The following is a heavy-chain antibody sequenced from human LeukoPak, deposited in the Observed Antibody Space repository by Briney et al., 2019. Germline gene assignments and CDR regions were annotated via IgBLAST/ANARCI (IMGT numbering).Heavy chain of an antibody. CDR2: IYYSGST. CDR3: ARGVVGAIDY. J-gene: IGHJ4*02. Sequence: KPSETLSLTCTVSGGSISSSSYYWGWIRQPPGKGLEWIGYIYYSGSTNYNPSLKSRVTISVDTSKNQFSLKLSSVTAADTAVYYCARGVVGAIDYWGQGTQVTVSS. CDR1: GGSISSSSYY. V-gene: IGHV4-61*05. D-gene: IGHD1-26*01.